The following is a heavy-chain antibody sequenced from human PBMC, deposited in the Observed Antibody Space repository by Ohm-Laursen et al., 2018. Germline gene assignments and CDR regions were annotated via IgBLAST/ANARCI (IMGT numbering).Heavy chain of an antibody. CDR3: FSGPSWEI. CDR2: IGTAGDT. V-gene: IGHV3-13*01. CDR1: GFTFSSYD. J-gene: IGHJ3*02. Sequence: SLRLSCAASGFTFSSYDMHWVRQATGKGLEWVSAIGTAGDTYYADSVKGRFTISRDNSKNTLYLQMNSLRAEDTAVYYCFSGPSWEIWGQGTVVTVSS. D-gene: IGHD1-26*01.